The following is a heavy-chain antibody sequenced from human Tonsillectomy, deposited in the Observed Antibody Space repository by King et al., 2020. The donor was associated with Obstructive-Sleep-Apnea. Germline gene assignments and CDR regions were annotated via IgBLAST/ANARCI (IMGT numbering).Heavy chain of an antibody. CDR3: AKADYGDYGYGMDV. CDR1: GFTFSSYG. V-gene: IGHV3-30*18. D-gene: IGHD4-17*01. J-gene: IGHJ6*02. CDR2: ISYDRSSK. Sequence: VQLVESGGGVVQPGRSLRLSCAASGFTFSSYGMHWVRQAPGKGLEWVAVISYDRSSKYYADSVKGRFTVSRDNSKNTLYLQMKSLRAEDTAVYYCAKADYGDYGYGMDVWGQGTTVTVSS.